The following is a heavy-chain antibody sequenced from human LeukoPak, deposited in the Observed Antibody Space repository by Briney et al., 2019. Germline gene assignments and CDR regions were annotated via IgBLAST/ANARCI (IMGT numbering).Heavy chain of an antibody. CDR2: IYYSGST. D-gene: IGHD1-1*01. J-gene: IGHJ4*02. V-gene: IGHV4-39*07. CDR3: ARDSSQLAYDFDY. Sequence: SETLSLTCTVPGGSISSSSYYWGWIRQPPGKGLEWIGSIYYSGSTYYNPSLKSRVTISVDTSKNQFSLKLSSVTAADTAVYYCARDSSQLAYDFDYWGQGTLVTVSS. CDR1: GGSISSSSYY.